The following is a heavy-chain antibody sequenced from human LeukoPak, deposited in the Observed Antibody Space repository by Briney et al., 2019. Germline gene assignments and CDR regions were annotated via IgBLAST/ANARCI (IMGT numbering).Heavy chain of an antibody. CDR2: IYYSRST. CDR1: GGSISSSSYY. D-gene: IGHD2-15*01. V-gene: IGHV4-39*07. J-gene: IGHJ4*02. Sequence: SETLSLTCTVSGGSISSSSYYWGWIRQPPGKGLEWIGSIYYSRSTYYNPSLKSRVTISVDTSKNQFSLKLTSVTAADTAVYYCARDAEGLGYSTSGLLGYWGQGALVTVTS. CDR3: ARDAEGLGYSTSGLLGY.